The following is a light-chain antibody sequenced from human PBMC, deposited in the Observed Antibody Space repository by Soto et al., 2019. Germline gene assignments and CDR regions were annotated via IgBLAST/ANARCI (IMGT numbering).Light chain of an antibody. CDR1: QSVSSN. Sequence: RVMTPSPATLSVSPGGRATLSCRASQSVSSNLAWYQQKPGQAPRLLIYGASTRATGIPARFSGSGSGTDFTLTISSLEPEDFAVYYCQQRSSWPPTFGQGTQVDIK. V-gene: IGKV3-15*01. CDR2: GAS. CDR3: QQRSSWPPT. J-gene: IGKJ1*01.